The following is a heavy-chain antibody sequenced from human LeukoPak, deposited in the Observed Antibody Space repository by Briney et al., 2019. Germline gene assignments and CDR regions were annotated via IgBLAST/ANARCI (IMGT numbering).Heavy chain of an antibody. V-gene: IGHV3-11*06. CDR2: ISSSSSFT. CDR3: ARGLITGAAGTYYYYGMDV. CDR1: GFTFSDYY. Sequence: GGSLRLSCAASGFTFSDYYMSWARQAPGKGLEWVSYISSSSSFTNHADSVKGRFTISRDNSKNTLYLQMGSLRGEDMAVYYCARGLITGAAGTYYYYGMDVWGQGTTVTVSS. J-gene: IGHJ6*02. D-gene: IGHD6-13*01.